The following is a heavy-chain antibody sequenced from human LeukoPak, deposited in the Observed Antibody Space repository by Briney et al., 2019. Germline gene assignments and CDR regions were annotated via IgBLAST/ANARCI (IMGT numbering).Heavy chain of an antibody. CDR2: ISSSSSYI. CDR1: GFTFSSYS. D-gene: IGHD4-11*01. Sequence: GGSLRLSCAASGFTFSSYSMNWVRQAPGKGLEWVSSISSSSSYIYYADSVKGRFTISRDSAKNSLYLQMNSLRAEDTAVYYCASQTVTTTYYYYYMDVWGKGTTVTVSS. J-gene: IGHJ6*03. V-gene: IGHV3-21*01. CDR3: ASQTVTTTYYYYYMDV.